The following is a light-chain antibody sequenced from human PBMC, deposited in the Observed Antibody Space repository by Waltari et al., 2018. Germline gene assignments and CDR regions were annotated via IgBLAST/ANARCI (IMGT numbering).Light chain of an antibody. CDR1: QSVDGY. J-gene: IGKJ4*01. CDR2: EIS. Sequence: ETVLTQSPGTVSLSSGERATLSCRASQSVDGYLAWYQQKPGQPPRLLIYEISTRAADIPARFSGGGPGTDFTLTISSLETEDSALYFCHQRSNWPPTFGGGTKVEIK. V-gene: IGKV3-11*01. CDR3: HQRSNWPPT.